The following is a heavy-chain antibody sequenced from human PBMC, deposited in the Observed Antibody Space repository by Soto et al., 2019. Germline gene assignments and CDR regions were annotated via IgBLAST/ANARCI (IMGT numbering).Heavy chain of an antibody. Sequence: GGSLRLSCAASGFTFSSYAMSWVRQAPRKGLEWVSAISGSGGSTYYADSVKGRFTISRDNSKNTLYLQMNSLRAEDTAVYYCAKYRTLLLTGFDYWGQGTLVTVSS. D-gene: IGHD3-10*01. CDR1: GFTFSSYA. CDR2: ISGSGGST. J-gene: IGHJ4*02. CDR3: AKYRTLLLTGFDY. V-gene: IGHV3-23*01.